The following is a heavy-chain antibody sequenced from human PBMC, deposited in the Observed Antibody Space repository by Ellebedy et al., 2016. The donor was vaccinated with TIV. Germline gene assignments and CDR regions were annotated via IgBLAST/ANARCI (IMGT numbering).Heavy chain of an antibody. D-gene: IGHD2-2*01. J-gene: IGHJ6*01. CDR3: GKEGSSWDKYFYYGVDV. CDR1: GFTFNTYV. V-gene: IGHV3-23*01. Sequence: GGSLRLSCEASGFTFNTYVMNWVRQAPGKGLEWVSVISGSGGTTYSADSAKGRFTISRDNSKNTLFLEMNSLTAEDTAVYYCGKEGSSWDKYFYYGVDVWGHGTTVIVSS. CDR2: ISGSGGTT.